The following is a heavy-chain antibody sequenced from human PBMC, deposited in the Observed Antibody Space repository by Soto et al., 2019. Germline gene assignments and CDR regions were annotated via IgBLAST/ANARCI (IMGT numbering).Heavy chain of an antibody. Sequence: GGSLRLSCAASGFTFSNYDMHWVRQGTGKGLEWVSAIGTAGDTYYPGSVKGRFTISRENAKNSLYLQMNSLRAGDTAVYYCARVWGSGSYGPTYGMDVWGQGTTVTVSS. CDR3: ARVWGSGSYGPTYGMDV. D-gene: IGHD3-10*01. V-gene: IGHV3-13*01. CDR2: IGTAGDT. CDR1: GFTFSNYD. J-gene: IGHJ6*02.